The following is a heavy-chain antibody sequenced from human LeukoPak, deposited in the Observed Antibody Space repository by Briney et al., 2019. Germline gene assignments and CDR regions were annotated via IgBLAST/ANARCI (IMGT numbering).Heavy chain of an antibody. Sequence: GRSLRLSGAASGFTFSSYAMSWVRQAPGKGLEWVSAISGSGGSTYYADSVKGRFTISRDNSKNTLYLQMNSLRAEDTAVYYCAKVDVTMVRGVIMGYYFDYWGQGTLVTVSS. CDR2: ISGSGGST. CDR3: AKVDVTMVRGVIMGYYFDY. D-gene: IGHD3-10*01. J-gene: IGHJ4*02. V-gene: IGHV3-23*01. CDR1: GFTFSSYA.